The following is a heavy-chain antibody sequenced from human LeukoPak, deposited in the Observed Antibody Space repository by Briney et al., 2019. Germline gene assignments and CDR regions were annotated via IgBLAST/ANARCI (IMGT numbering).Heavy chain of an antibody. Sequence: PGGSLRLSCAASGFTFSSYAMSWVRQAPGKGLEWVSAISGSGGSTYYADSVKGRFTTSRDNSKNTLYLQMNSLRAEDTAVYYCSSLYYYDSSGYTIFDYWGQGTLDTVSS. D-gene: IGHD3-22*01. CDR2: ISGSGGST. J-gene: IGHJ4*02. V-gene: IGHV3-23*01. CDR1: GFTFSSYA. CDR3: SSLYYYDSSGYTIFDY.